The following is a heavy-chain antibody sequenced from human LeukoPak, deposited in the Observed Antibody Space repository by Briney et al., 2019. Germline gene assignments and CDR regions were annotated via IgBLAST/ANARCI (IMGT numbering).Heavy chain of an antibody. CDR2: ISGSGDNT. D-gene: IGHD2/OR15-2a*01. J-gene: IGHJ4*02. CDR3: AKFSQNVARGYFDY. CDR1: GFTFSTYA. Sequence: GGSLRLSCAASGFTFSTYAMSWVRQAPGKGLEWVSAISGSGDNTYYADSVKGRFTISRDNSRNTLYLQMNSLRAEDTAVYYCAKFSQNVARGYFDYWGQGTLVTVSS. V-gene: IGHV3-23*01.